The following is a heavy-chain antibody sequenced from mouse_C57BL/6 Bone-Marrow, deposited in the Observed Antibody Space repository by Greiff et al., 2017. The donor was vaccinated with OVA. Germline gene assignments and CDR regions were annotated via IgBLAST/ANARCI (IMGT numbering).Heavy chain of an antibody. CDR2: IYPGSGNT. CDR1: GYSFTSYY. V-gene: IGHV1-66*01. D-gene: IGHD1-1*01. Sequence: VQLQQSGPELVKPGASVKISCKASGYSFTSYYIHWVRQRPGQGLEWIGWIYPGSGNTKYNEKFKGKATLTADTASSTAYMQLSSLTSEDSAVYYCARRSGSSLYYYAMDYWGQGTSVTVSS. CDR3: ARRSGSSLYYYAMDY. J-gene: IGHJ4*01.